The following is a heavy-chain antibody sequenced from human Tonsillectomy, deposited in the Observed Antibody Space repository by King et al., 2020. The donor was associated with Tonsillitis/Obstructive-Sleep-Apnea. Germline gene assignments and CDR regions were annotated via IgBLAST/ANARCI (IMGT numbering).Heavy chain of an antibody. CDR1: GFTSRSYF. CDR2: ISHDGRNK. CDR3: ARDHCMDV. V-gene: IGHV3-30*01. Sequence: VQLVQSGGGVGQPGRSLRLSCAASGFTSRSYFMHWVRQAPGKGLEWVADISHDGRNKHYADSVKGRFTISRDNSKNTLYRQMNSLRAEDTAVYYCARDHCMDVWGKGTTVTVSS. J-gene: IGHJ6*03.